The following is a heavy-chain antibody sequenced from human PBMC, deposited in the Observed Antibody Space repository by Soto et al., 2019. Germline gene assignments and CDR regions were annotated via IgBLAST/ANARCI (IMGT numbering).Heavy chain of an antibody. J-gene: IGHJ6*02. Sequence: SQTLSLTCAISGDRVSSNSAAWNWIRQSPSRGLEWLGRTYYRSKWYNDYAVSVKSRITINPDTSKNQFSLQLNSVTPEDTAVYHCASNSTRREYGKDVWGQGTTVTVSS. V-gene: IGHV6-1*01. CDR3: ASNSTRREYGKDV. D-gene: IGHD1-1*01. CDR1: GDRVSSNSAA. CDR2: TYYRSKWYN.